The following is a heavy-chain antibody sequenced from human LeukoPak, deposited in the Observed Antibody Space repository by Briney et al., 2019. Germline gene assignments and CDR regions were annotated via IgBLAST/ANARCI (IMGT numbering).Heavy chain of an antibody. CDR2: VYSGGIT. V-gene: IGHV4-59*01. CDR3: ARGGASSRYFDY. Sequence: SETLSLTCTVSGASISGDYWSWIRQPPGKGLEWIAFVYSGGITNYSPSLKSRVTISIDTSKSQFSLTLNSVTAADTAVYYCARGGASSRYFDYWGQGTLVTVSS. CDR1: GASISGDY. J-gene: IGHJ4*02.